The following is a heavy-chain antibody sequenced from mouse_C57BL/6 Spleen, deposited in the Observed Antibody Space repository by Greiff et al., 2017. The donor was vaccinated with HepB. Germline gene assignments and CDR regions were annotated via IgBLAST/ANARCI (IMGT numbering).Heavy chain of an antibody. CDR1: GYAFSSSW. D-gene: IGHD2-2*01. J-gene: IGHJ3*01. Sequence: QVQLKQSGPELVKPGASVKISCKASGYAFSSSWMNWVKQRPGKGLEWIGRIYPGDGDTNYNGKFKGKATLTADKSSSTAYMQLSSLTSEDSAVYFCARETIYYGLFAYWGQGTLVTVSA. CDR2: IYPGDGDT. CDR3: ARETIYYGLFAY. V-gene: IGHV1-82*01.